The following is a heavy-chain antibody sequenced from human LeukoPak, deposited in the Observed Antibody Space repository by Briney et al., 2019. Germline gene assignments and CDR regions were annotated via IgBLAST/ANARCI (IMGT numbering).Heavy chain of an antibody. CDR3: AKDLYGDYVSALDY. V-gene: IGHV3-9*01. D-gene: IGHD4-17*01. Sequence: GRSLRLSCAASGFTFDDYAMHWVRQAPGKDLEWVSGISWNSGSIGYADSVKGRFTISRDNAKNSLYLQMNSLRAEDTALYYCAKDLYGDYVSALDYWGQGTLVTVSS. CDR2: ISWNSGSI. CDR1: GFTFDDYA. J-gene: IGHJ4*02.